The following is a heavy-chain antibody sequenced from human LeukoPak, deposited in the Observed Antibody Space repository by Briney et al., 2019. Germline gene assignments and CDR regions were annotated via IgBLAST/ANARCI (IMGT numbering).Heavy chain of an antibody. J-gene: IGHJ5*02. CDR2: IYYGGSV. Sequence: PSETLSLTCAVSGGSISRSSYYWAWIRQPPGKGLEWVGTIYYGGSVYGDPSLKGRITISLDTSKNQFSLKLNSVTAADTAVYYCARAGWELLPASFDPWGQGTLVTVSS. CDR3: ARAGWELLPASFDP. D-gene: IGHD1-26*01. V-gene: IGHV4-39*07. CDR1: GGSISRSSYY.